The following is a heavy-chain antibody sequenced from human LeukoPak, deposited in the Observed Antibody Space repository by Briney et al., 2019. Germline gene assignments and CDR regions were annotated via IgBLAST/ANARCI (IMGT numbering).Heavy chain of an antibody. Sequence: PGGSLRLSXAASGFTFRSYGMHWVRQAPGKGLEWVAFIRYDGSNKYYADSVKGRFTISRDNAKNSLYLQMNSLRADDTAVYYCARDSLWSGYYPYNWFDPWGQGTLVTVSS. CDR2: IRYDGSNK. D-gene: IGHD3-3*01. V-gene: IGHV3-30*02. J-gene: IGHJ5*02. CDR3: ARDSLWSGYYPYNWFDP. CDR1: GFTFRSYG.